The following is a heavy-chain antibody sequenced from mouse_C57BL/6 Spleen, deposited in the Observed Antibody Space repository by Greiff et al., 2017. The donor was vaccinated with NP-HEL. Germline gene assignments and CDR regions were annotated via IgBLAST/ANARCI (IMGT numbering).Heavy chain of an antibody. Sequence: QVQLQQPGAELVKPGASVKLSCKASGYTFTSYWMQWVKQRPGQGLEWIGEIDPSDSYTNYNQKFKGKATLTADTSSSTAYMQLSSLTSEDSAVYYCGRVYDGYYGAMDYWGQGTSVTVSS. V-gene: IGHV1-50*01. D-gene: IGHD2-3*01. CDR1: GYTFTSYW. CDR3: GRVYDGYYGAMDY. CDR2: IDPSDSYT. J-gene: IGHJ4*01.